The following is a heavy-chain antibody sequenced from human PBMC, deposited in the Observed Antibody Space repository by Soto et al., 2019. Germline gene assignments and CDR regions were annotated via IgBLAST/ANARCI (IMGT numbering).Heavy chain of an antibody. CDR1: GDSINNYEYY. V-gene: IGHV4-30-4*01. CDR3: ARDRSKSTDFFDS. J-gene: IGHJ4*02. CDR2: IYYTGST. Sequence: SETLSLTCSVSGDSINNYEYYWTWIRQPPGEGLEWIGHIYYTGSTSYNPSLESRISISLDTSRNQFSLKVNSVSAADTAVYYCARDRSKSTDFFDSRGQGNMVAVSS.